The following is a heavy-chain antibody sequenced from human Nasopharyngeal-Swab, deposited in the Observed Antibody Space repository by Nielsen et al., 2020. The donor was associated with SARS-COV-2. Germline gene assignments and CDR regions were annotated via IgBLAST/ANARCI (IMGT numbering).Heavy chain of an antibody. V-gene: IGHV3-23*01. Sequence: GESLKISCAVSGFSFSSYVMSWVRQVPGKGLEWVSAIRGSGGGTYSADSVKGRFTISRDSSKNTLYLQMSSLRAEDTAVYYCAKTNDRHSSSYYFDYWGQGALVTVSS. J-gene: IGHJ4*02. CDR1: GFSFSSYV. CDR2: IRGSGGGT. D-gene: IGHD6-6*01. CDR3: AKTNDRHSSSYYFDY.